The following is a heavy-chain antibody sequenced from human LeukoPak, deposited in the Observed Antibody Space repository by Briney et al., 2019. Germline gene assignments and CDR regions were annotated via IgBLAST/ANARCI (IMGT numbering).Heavy chain of an antibody. J-gene: IGHJ4*02. V-gene: IGHV3-74*01. CDR1: GFTFSSYW. Sequence: GGSLRLSCAASGFTFSSYWMHWVRQAPGKGLVWVSRISSDGSTTSYADSVNGRFTISRDNAKNTLYLQMNSLRAEDTAAYYCAGECAATAKTRWERRPFDYWGQGTLVTVSS. CDR3: AGECAATAKTRWERRPFDY. D-gene: IGHD1-26*01. CDR2: ISSDGSTT.